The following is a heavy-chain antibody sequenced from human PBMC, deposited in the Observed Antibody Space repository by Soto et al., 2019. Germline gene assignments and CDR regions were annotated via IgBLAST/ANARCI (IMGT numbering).Heavy chain of an antibody. CDR3: AREEYSSSRWALRPSCWFDP. CDR1: GFTFSSYG. J-gene: IGHJ5*02. V-gene: IGHV3-33*01. D-gene: IGHD6-6*01. CDR2: IWYDGSNK. Sequence: PGGSLRLSCAASGFTFSSYGMHWVRQAPGKGLEWVAVIWYDGSNKYYADSVKGRFTISRDNSKNTLYLQMNSLRAEDTAVYYCAREEYSSSRWALRPSCWFDPWGQGTLVTVSS.